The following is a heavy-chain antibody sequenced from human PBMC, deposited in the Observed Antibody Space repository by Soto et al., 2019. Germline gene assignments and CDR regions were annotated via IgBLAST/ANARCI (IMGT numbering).Heavy chain of an antibody. J-gene: IGHJ5*01. D-gene: IGHD3-22*01. V-gene: IGHV3-30*03. CDR3: ARWVGGSMYDNSGKYDS. CDR2: VTYDGSKT. CDR1: GFTFSSNG. Sequence: QVQLVESGGGVVQPGRSLRLTCAASGFTFSSNGMHWVRRAPVKGLEWVALVTYDGSKTYYGDSVRGRFTISRDNSENTLYLQMNSLRAEDTAVYYCARWVGGSMYDNSGKYDSWGQGTLVTVSS.